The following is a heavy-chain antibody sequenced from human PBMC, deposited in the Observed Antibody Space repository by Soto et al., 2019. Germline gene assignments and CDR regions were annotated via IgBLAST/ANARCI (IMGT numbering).Heavy chain of an antibody. V-gene: IGHV3-7*01. CDR1: GFTFSTYW. CDR3: ARGMVYDTADIIRYYYYVMDV. J-gene: IGHJ6*02. D-gene: IGHD2-8*01. Sequence: EVQLVESGGGLVQPGGSLRLSCAVSGFTFSTYWMTLVRQAPGKGLEWVANIKQDGSEKYYVDSVKGRFTISRDNAKNSLYLLMNSLRAEDTAVYYCARGMVYDTADIIRYYYYVMDVWGQGTTVTVSS. CDR2: IKQDGSEK.